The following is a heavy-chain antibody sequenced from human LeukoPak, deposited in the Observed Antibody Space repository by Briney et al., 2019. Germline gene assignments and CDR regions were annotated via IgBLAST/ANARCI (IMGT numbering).Heavy chain of an antibody. D-gene: IGHD6-19*01. Sequence: GGSLRLSCAASGFTFSSYAMHWVRQAPGKGLEWVAVISYDGSNKYYADSVKGRFTISRDYSKNTLYLQMNSLRAEDTAVYYCASGWSDAFDIWGQGTMVTVSS. CDR1: GFTFSSYA. CDR3: ASGWSDAFDI. CDR2: ISYDGSNK. V-gene: IGHV3-30-3*01. J-gene: IGHJ3*02.